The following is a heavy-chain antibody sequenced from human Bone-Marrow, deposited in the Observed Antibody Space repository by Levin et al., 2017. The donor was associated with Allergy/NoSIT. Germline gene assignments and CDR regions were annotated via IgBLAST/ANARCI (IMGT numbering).Heavy chain of an antibody. CDR1: GFTFYTFA. D-gene: IGHD6-19*01. CDR2: IWYDVGNK. CDR3: AWGDISGWSSYSYNLDV. V-gene: IGHV3-33*03. Sequence: LSLSCAASGFTFYTFAMHWVRQAPGKGLEWVAVIWYDVGNKEYADSVKGRFTISRDDSKRTLHLQMDSVRVEDTAVYYCAWGDISGWSSYSYNLDVWGPGTTVIVSS. J-gene: IGHJ6*02.